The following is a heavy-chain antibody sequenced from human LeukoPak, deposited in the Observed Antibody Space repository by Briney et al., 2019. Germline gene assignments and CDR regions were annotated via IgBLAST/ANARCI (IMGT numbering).Heavy chain of an antibody. CDR1: GYSISSGYY. V-gene: IGHV4-38-2*01. Sequence: SETLSLTCAVSGYSISSGYYWGWIRQPPGKGLEWIGSIYHSGSTYYNPSLKSRVTISVDTSKNQFSLKLSSVTAADTAVYHCVRVAYTSDWHFDYWGQGTLVTVSS. CDR2: IYHSGST. J-gene: IGHJ4*02. CDR3: VRVAYTSDWHFDY. D-gene: IGHD6-19*01.